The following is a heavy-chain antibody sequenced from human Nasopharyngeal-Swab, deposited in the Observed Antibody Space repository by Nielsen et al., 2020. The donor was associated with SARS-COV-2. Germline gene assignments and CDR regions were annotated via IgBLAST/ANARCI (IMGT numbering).Heavy chain of an antibody. Sequence: SLKLSCKASARTFSSYAISWVRQAPGQGLEWMGRIIPILGIANYAQKFQGRVTITADKSTSTAYMELSSLRSEDTAVYYCARYYSNYHFWYFDLWGRGTLVTVSS. CDR1: ARTFSSYA. J-gene: IGHJ2*01. V-gene: IGHV1-69*04. CDR3: ARYYSNYHFWYFDL. CDR2: IIPILGIA. D-gene: IGHD4-11*01.